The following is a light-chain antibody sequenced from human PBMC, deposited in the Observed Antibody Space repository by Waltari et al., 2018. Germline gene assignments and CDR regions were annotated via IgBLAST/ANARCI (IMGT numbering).Light chain of an antibody. CDR1: RSVGSW. Sequence: DIQMTQSPSTLSASLGDRVTISCRASRSVGSWLAWYQVKPGKVPKLLISQTSILEDGVSSRFSGSGSETDFTLTIDSLEPDDFATYYCQQYKTYFFGQGTRLEI. V-gene: IGKV1-5*03. CDR2: QTS. J-gene: IGKJ2*01. CDR3: QQYKTYF.